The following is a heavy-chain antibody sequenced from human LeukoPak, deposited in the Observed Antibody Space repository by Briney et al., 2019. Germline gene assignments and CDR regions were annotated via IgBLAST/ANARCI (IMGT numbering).Heavy chain of an antibody. D-gene: IGHD1-7*01. Sequence: SETLSLTCAVSGGSFSGYYLSWIRQPPGKGLEWIGEINHSGSTNYNPSLKSRVTISVDTSKNQFSLKLSSVTAADTAVYYCARIRYNWNYAADYWGQGTLVTVSS. CDR3: ARIRYNWNYAADY. CDR2: INHSGST. CDR1: GGSFSGYY. V-gene: IGHV4-34*01. J-gene: IGHJ4*02.